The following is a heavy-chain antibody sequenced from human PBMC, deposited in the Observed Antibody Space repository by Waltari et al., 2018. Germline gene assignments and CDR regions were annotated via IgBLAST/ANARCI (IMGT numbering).Heavy chain of an antibody. Sequence: QVQLVQSRPQVKKPGASVKVSCKAFGSRFTHHFIHWLRQAPGQGFEWMGWINPNSGETNSAQKFQVRVSLTRDTSISTAYMEVNGLTSDDTAVYYCARGFYGDYVPDIWGQGTLVAVSS. CDR2: INPNSGET. V-gene: IGHV1-2*02. J-gene: IGHJ4*02. CDR3: ARGFYGDYVPDI. D-gene: IGHD4-17*01. CDR1: GSRFTHHF.